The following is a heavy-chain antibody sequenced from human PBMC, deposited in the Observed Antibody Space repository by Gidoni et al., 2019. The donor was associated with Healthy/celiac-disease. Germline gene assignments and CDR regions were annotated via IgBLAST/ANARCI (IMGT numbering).Heavy chain of an antibody. CDR2: INPIGGST. J-gene: IGHJ6*02. V-gene: IGHV1-46*01. D-gene: IGHD4-17*01. CDR3: AREDYGDYVRPCDFSPPHKDYGMDV. CDR1: GYPFTSYY. Sequence: QVQLVQSGAEVKKPGASVQVSCKAAGYPFTSYYMHWVRQAPGQGLEWMGIINPIGGSTSYAQQVQGRVTMPRDTSTSTVYLELSSLISEGTAVYYCAREDYGDYVRPCDFSPPHKDYGMDVWGQGTTVTVSS.